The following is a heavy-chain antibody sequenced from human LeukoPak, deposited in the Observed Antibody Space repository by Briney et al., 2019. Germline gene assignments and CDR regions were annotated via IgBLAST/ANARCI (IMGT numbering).Heavy chain of an antibody. Sequence: GGSLRLSCAASGYTFDDYAMHWVRPAPGKGLEWVSLISGNGGSTYYADSVKGRFTISRDNSKNSLYLQMNSVRTEDTALYYCAKDLYSYSYLSDYWGQGTLVTVSS. CDR3: AKDLYSYSYLSDY. J-gene: IGHJ4*02. CDR2: ISGNGGST. CDR1: GYTFDDYA. V-gene: IGHV3-43*02. D-gene: IGHD5-18*01.